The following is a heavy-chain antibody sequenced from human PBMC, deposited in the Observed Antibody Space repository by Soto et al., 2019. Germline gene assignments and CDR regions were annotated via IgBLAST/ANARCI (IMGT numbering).Heavy chain of an antibody. V-gene: IGHV4-61*01. CDR3: AREGIHVDTAMGGNWFDP. CDR2: IYYSGST. D-gene: IGHD5-18*01. J-gene: IGHJ5*02. CDR1: GGSVSSGSYY. Sequence: KTSETLSLTCTVSGGSVSSGSYYWSWIRQPPGKGLEWIGYIYYSGSTNYNPSLKSRVTISVDTSKNQFSLKLSSVTAADTAVYYCAREGIHVDTAMGGNWFDPWGQGTPVTVSS.